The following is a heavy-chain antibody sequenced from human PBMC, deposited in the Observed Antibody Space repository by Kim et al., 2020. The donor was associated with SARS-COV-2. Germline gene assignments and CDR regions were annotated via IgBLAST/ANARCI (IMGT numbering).Heavy chain of an antibody. CDR1: GGSFSGYY. J-gene: IGHJ5*02. D-gene: IGHD2-2*01. CDR3: ARTKEEDTRSTSCYGCWFDP. CDR2: INHSGST. Sequence: SETLSLTCAVYGGSFSGYYWSWIRQPPGKGLEWIGEINHSGSTNYNPSLKSRVTISVDTSKNQFSLKLSSVTAADTAVYYCARTKEEDTRSTSCYGCWFDPWGQGTLVTVSS. V-gene: IGHV4-34*01.